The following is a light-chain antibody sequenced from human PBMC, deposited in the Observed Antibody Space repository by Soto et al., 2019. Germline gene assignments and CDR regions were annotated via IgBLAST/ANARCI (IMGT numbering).Light chain of an antibody. CDR2: DVS. V-gene: IGLV2-14*03. J-gene: IGLJ1*01. CDR1: SSDVGGYNY. Sequence: QSALTQPASVSGSPGQSITISCTGTSSDVGGYNYVSWYQQYPGKAPELMIYDVSSRPSGVSNRFSGSKSGNTASLTISGLQAEDEADYHCSSYTPSSTYVFGTGTKLTVL. CDR3: SSYTPSSTYV.